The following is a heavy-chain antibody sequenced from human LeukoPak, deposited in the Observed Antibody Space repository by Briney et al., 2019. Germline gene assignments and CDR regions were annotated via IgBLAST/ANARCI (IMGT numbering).Heavy chain of an antibody. Sequence: GGSLRLSRAASGFTFSSYSMNWVRQAPGKGLEWVSSISSSSSYIYYADSVKGRFTISRDNAKNSLYLQMNSLRAEDTAVYYCARDKGYYDSSGQYLGFGFDYWGQGTLVTVSS. CDR3: ARDKGYYDSSGQYLGFGFDY. CDR2: ISSSSSYI. J-gene: IGHJ4*02. D-gene: IGHD3-22*01. V-gene: IGHV3-21*01. CDR1: GFTFSSYS.